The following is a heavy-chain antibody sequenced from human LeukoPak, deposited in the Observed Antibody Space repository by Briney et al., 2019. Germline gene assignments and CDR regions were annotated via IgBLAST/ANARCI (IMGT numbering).Heavy chain of an antibody. Sequence: GRSLRLSCAASGFTFSSYAMHWVRQAPGKGLEWVAVISYDGSNKYYADSVKGRFTISRDNSKNTLYLQMNSLRAEDTAVYYCAKDFKGYDYVWGSYRYTGFYYWGQGTLVTVSS. J-gene: IGHJ4*02. D-gene: IGHD3-16*02. CDR3: AKDFKGYDYVWGSYRYTGFYY. V-gene: IGHV3-30-3*01. CDR1: GFTFSSYA. CDR2: ISYDGSNK.